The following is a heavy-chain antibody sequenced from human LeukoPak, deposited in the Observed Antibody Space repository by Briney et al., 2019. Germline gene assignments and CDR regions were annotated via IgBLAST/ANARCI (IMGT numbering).Heavy chain of an antibody. V-gene: IGHV1-8*03. CDR1: GYTFTSYD. CDR3: ARGPFYDSSGYYFDY. J-gene: IGHJ4*02. CDR2: MNPNSGNT. D-gene: IGHD3-22*01. Sequence: ASVKVSCKASGYTFTSYDINWVRQATGQGLEWMGWMNPNSGNTGYAQKFQGRVTITRNTSISTAYMGLSSLRSEDTAVYYCARGPFYDSSGYYFDYWGQGTLVTVSS.